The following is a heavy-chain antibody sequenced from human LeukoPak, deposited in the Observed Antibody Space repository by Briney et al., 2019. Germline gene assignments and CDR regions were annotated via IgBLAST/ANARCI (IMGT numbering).Heavy chain of an antibody. Sequence: PGRSLRLSCAASGFTFSSYGMHWVRQAPGRGLQWVAVISHNGGNKYYANFVKGRFTISRDNSKNTLFLQMNRLRPEDTAVYYCAKSPGEAFSSGWSSPFDQWGQGTLLTVSS. CDR2: ISHNGGNK. D-gene: IGHD6-19*01. J-gene: IGHJ4*02. V-gene: IGHV3-30*18. CDR1: GFTFSSYG. CDR3: AKSPGEAFSSGWSSPFDQ.